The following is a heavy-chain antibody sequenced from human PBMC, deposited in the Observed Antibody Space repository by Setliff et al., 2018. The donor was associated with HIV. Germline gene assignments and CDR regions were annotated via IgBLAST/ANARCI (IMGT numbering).Heavy chain of an antibody. J-gene: IGHJ5*02. CDR1: GSSISSTYY. CDR3: ARIGSGWSVGWFDP. D-gene: IGHD6-13*01. Sequence: SETLSLTCTVSGSSISSTYYWAWIRQAPGKGLEWIGCIDASANTYYIPSLKSRATISIDTSKNQLPRKLRSVTAADTAVYYCARIGSGWSVGWFDPWGQGTLVTVSS. V-gene: IGHV4-38-2*02. CDR2: IDASANT.